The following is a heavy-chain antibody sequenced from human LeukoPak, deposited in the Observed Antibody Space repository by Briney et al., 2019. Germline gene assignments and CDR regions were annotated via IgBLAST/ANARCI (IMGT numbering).Heavy chain of an antibody. CDR3: ARLSRGSSTGFDY. D-gene: IGHD6-6*01. J-gene: IGHJ4*02. CDR1: GGSISSCY. V-gene: IGHV4-59*01. CDR2: MYYSGSS. Sequence: SETLSLTCTVSGGSISSCYWNWIRQPPGKGLEWIGYMYYSGSSNYNPSLKSRVTISVDTSKNQFSLKLTSVAAADTAVYFCARLSRGSSTGFDYWGQGILVTVSS.